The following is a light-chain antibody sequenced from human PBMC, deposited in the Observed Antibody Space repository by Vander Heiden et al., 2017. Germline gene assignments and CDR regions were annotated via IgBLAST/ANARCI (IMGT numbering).Light chain of an antibody. CDR2: EVS. J-gene: IGLJ1*01. CDR1: NSDVGGYND. V-gene: IGLV2-14*01. CDR3: SSYTSSGAYV. Sequence: QSALTQPASVSGSPGQSITISCTGTNSDVGGYNDVSGYQQNPGKAPKLMIYEVSNRPSGVSSRFSGSKSGNTASLTISGLQAEDEADYYCSSYTSSGAYVFGTGTQVTVL.